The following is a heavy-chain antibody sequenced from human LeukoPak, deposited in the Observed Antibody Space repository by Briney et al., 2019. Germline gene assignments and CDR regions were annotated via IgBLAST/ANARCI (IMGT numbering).Heavy chain of an antibody. CDR3: AKHSSSWHYFDY. CDR2: ISGSGGGT. Sequence: GGSLRLSCAASGLTFSTYGMSWVRQAPGKGLEWVSAISGSGGGTYFADSVKGRFTISRDNSKNTLYLQMNSLRAEDTAVYYCAKHSSSWHYFDYWGQGTLVTVSS. CDR1: GLTFSTYG. V-gene: IGHV3-23*01. D-gene: IGHD6-13*01. J-gene: IGHJ4*02.